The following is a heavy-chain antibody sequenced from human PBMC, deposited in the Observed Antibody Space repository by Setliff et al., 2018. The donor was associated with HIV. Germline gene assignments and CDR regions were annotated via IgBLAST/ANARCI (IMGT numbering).Heavy chain of an antibody. CDR1: GFSLSYHG. CDR2: IWYDGSNE. V-gene: IGHV3-33*06. D-gene: IGHD2-2*01. Sequence: GGSLRLSCAASGFSLSYHGMHWVRQAPGKGLEWVAIIWYDGSNEYYADSVKGRFTISRDNSKNTLYLQMDSLRAEDTAVYYCAKLGSTGYLDSYNWLDPWGQGTLVTVSS. J-gene: IGHJ5*02. CDR3: AKLGSTGYLDSYNWLDP.